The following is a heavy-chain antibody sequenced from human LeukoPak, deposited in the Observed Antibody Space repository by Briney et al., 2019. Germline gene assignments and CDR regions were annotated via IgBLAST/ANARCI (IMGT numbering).Heavy chain of an antibody. V-gene: IGHV5-51*01. D-gene: IGHD2-21*02. CDR2: IYPGDSDT. CDR1: GYSFTSYW. Sequence: GESLKISFKGSGYSFTSYWIGWVRPMPGKGLEWMGIIYPGDSDTRYSPSFQGQVTISADKSISTAYLQWSSLKASDTAMYYCARLPYCGGDCYPRLGDYWGQGTLVTVSS. CDR3: ARLPYCGGDCYPRLGDY. J-gene: IGHJ4*02.